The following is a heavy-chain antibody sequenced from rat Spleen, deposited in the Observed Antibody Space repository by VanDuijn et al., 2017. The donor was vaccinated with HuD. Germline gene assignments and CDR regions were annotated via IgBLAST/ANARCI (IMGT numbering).Heavy chain of an antibody. CDR1: GFTFSNYG. CDR3: ARHGSLI. Sequence: EVQLVESDGGLVQPGRSLKLSCAASGFTFSNYGMAWVRQAPTKGLEWVATISYDGSSTYYRDSVKGRFTSSRDNAKSTLYLQMDSMRSEDTATYYCARHGSLIGGQGVMVTVSS. J-gene: IGHJ2*01. V-gene: IGHV5-29*01. CDR2: ISYDGSST.